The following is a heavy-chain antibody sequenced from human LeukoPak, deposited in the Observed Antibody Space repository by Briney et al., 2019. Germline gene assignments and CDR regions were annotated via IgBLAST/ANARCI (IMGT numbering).Heavy chain of an antibody. D-gene: IGHD3-16*01. Sequence: PGGSLRLSCAASGFTFSSYVMHWVRQAPGKGLEWVAFIRYDGSNKYYADSVKGRFTISRDNSKNTLYLQMNSLRAEDTAVYYCAKDGAAIQITFDYWGQGTLVTVSS. V-gene: IGHV3-30*02. CDR2: IRYDGSNK. CDR3: AKDGAAIQITFDY. J-gene: IGHJ4*02. CDR1: GFTFSSYV.